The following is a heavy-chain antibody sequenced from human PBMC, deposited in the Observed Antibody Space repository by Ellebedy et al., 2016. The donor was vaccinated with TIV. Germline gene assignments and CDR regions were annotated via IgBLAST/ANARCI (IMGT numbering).Heavy chain of an antibody. CDR1: GFTFSKYA. CDR3: ATRPITMVVLAEYYFDY. J-gene: IGHJ4*02. Sequence: GGSLRLSCAASGFTFSKYAMSWVRQAPGKGLEWVSTISGSAGSTYYTDSVKGRFTISRDNSKNTLYLQMNSLRAEDTAVYYCATRPITMVVLAEYYFDYWGQGTLATVSS. V-gene: IGHV3-23*01. D-gene: IGHD3-22*01. CDR2: ISGSAGST.